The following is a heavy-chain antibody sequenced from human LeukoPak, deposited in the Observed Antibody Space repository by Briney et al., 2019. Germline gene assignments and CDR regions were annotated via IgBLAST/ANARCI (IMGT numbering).Heavy chain of an antibody. D-gene: IGHD2-21*02. Sequence: SVKVSCKASGGTFSSYAISWVRQAPGQGLEWMGGIIPIFGTANYAQKFQGRVTIAADESTSTAYMELSSLRSEDTAVYYCARRSYCGGDCYTNWFDPWGQGTLVTVSS. V-gene: IGHV1-69*13. CDR1: GGTFSSYA. CDR2: IIPIFGTA. CDR3: ARRSYCGGDCYTNWFDP. J-gene: IGHJ5*02.